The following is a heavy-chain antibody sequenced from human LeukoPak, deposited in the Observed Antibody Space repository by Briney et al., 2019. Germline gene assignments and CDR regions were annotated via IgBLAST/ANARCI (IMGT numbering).Heavy chain of an antibody. D-gene: IGHD2-15*01. CDR1: GASITTYC. CDR3: ARGRGGGGSSNNWLDP. Sequence: SETLSLTRTVSGASITTYCWSWIRQPPGKGLEWIGYIYYSGSTNYNPSLRSRLTISLDTSKNQFSLKLSSVTAADTAVYYCARGRGGGGSSNNWLDPWGQGSLVIVSS. V-gene: IGHV4-59*01. CDR2: IYYSGST. J-gene: IGHJ5*02.